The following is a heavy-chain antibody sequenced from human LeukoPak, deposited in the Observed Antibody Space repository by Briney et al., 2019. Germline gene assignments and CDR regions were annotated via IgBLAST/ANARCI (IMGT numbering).Heavy chain of an antibody. J-gene: IGHJ4*02. CDR1: GFTFSSYD. V-gene: IGHV3-23*01. Sequence: GESLRLFCAASGFTFSSYDMRCVRQAPGKGLEWVSRISGSGDTYYADSVKGRFTISRDNSMNTLYLQLSSLRAEDTAIYYCAKDLAPYYGFWIGSGIDYWGQGTLVTVSS. D-gene: IGHD3-3*01. CDR3: AKDLAPYYGFWIGSGIDY. CDR2: ISGSGDT.